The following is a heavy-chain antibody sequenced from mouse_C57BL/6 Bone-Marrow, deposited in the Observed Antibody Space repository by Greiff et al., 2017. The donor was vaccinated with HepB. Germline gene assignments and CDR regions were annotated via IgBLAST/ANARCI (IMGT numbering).Heavy chain of an antibody. CDR1: GSTFSSYG. Sequence: EVHLVESGGDLVKPGGSLKLSCAASGSTFSSYGMSWVRQTPDKRLEWVATISSGGSYTYYPDSVKGRFTISRDNAKNTLYLQMSSLKSEDTAMYYCARRGSGYFDYWGQGTTLTVSS. CDR3: ARRGSGYFDY. CDR2: ISSGGSYT. V-gene: IGHV5-6*01. J-gene: IGHJ2*01. D-gene: IGHD3-2*02.